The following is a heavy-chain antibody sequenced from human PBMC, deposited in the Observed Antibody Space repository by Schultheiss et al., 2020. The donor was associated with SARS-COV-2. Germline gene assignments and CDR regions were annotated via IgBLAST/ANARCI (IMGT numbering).Heavy chain of an antibody. V-gene: IGHV5-51*01. CDR3: ARHASGWGGYNWFDP. Sequence: GGSLRLSCKGSGYSFTSYWIGWVRQMPGKGLEWMGIIYPGDSDTRYSPSFQGQVTISADKSISTAYLQWSSLKASDTAMYYCARHASGWGGYNWFDPWGQGTLVTVSS. D-gene: IGHD6-19*01. CDR2: IYPGDSDT. J-gene: IGHJ5*02. CDR1: GYSFTSYW.